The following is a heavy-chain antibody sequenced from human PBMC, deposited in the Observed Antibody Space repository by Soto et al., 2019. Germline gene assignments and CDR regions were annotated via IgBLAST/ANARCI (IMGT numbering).Heavy chain of an antibody. Sequence: PGGSLRLSCAASGFTFSSYGMHWVRQAPGKGLERVTFISYDASNKNYADSVKGRFTISRDNSKNTVYLQMNSLRAEDTALYYCARDRSGSWSVDYWGQGTLVTVSS. V-gene: IGHV3-30*03. CDR2: ISYDASNK. CDR1: GFTFSSYG. J-gene: IGHJ4*02. CDR3: ARDRSGSWSVDY. D-gene: IGHD6-13*01.